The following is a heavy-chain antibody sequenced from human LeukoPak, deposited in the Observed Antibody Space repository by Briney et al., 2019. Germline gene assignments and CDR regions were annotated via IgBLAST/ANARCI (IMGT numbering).Heavy chain of an antibody. D-gene: IGHD2-2*02. V-gene: IGHV3-23*01. CDR3: AKDLDCSSTSCYKGY. CDR1: GFTFSSYA. Sequence: GGSLRLSCAASGFTFSSYAMSWVRQAPGKGLEWVSAISGSGGSTYYADSVKGRFTISRDNSKNTLYLQMNSLRAEDTAVYYCAKDLDCSSTSCYKGYWGQGTLSPSPQ. CDR2: ISGSGGST. J-gene: IGHJ4*02.